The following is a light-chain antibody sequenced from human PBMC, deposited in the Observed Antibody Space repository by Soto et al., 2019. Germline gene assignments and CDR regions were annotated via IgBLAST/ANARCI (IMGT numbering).Light chain of an antibody. J-gene: IGLJ2*01. CDR3: SSYTSSSTYVV. CDR1: SSDVGGYKF. Sequence: QSVLTQPASVSGSPGQSITIPCTGTSSDVGGYKFVSWYQHHPGKAPKLMISEVSNRPSGVSNRFSGSKSGNTASLTISGLQAEDEADYYCSSYTSSSTYVVFGGGTKVTVL. V-gene: IGLV2-14*01. CDR2: EVS.